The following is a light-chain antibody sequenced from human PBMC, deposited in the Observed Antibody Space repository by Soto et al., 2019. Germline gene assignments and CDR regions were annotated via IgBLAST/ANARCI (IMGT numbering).Light chain of an antibody. CDR3: QQYPSYSYT. Sequence: DIQMTQAPSTLSASVRDRVIITCPANQNINDWSAWYQQKPGKAPKLLIYDTSSLPSGVPSRFSGSGSGTDFTLTIISLLPDDFATYYFQQYPSYSYTFGQGKRLEIK. V-gene: IGKV1-5*01. J-gene: IGKJ5*01. CDR1: QNINDW. CDR2: DTS.